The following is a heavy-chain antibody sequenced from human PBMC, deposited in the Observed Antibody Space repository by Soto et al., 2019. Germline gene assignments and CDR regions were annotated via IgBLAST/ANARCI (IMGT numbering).Heavy chain of an antibody. CDR1: GFTFSDHY. CDR2: TRNKANSYTT. Sequence: GGSLRLSCAASGFTFSDHYMDWVRQAPGKGLEWVGRTRNKANSYTTEYAASVKGRFTISRDDSKNSLYLQMNSLKTEDTAVYYCARVGYDFWSGLAPKTYHAQNDYWGQGTLVTVSS. CDR3: ARVGYDFWSGLAPKTYHAQNDY. D-gene: IGHD3-3*01. J-gene: IGHJ4*02. V-gene: IGHV3-72*01.